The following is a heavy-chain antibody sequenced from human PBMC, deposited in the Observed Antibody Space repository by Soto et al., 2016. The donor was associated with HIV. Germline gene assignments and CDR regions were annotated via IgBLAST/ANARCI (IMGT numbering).Heavy chain of an antibody. D-gene: IGHD3-22*01. CDR2: MSGNGSTT. CDR3: ARDSRSPSFYDSSGRGKFYFDY. CDR1: GFTLSNYA. J-gene: IGHJ4*02. V-gene: IGHV3-23*01. Sequence: EVQLLESGGGLVQPGGSLRLSCAASGFTLSNYAMSWVRQAPGKGLEWASCMSGNGSTTYYIDSVKGRFTLSRDNSKNTLYLQMNSLRAGDTAIYYCARDSRSPSFYDSSGRGKFYFDYWGPGSLVTVSS.